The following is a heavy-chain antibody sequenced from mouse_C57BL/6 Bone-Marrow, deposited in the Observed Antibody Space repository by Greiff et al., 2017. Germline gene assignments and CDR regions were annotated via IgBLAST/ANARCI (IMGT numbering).Heavy chain of an antibody. CDR2: IDPETGGT. J-gene: IGHJ3*01. V-gene: IGHV1-15*01. D-gene: IGHD2-3*01. CDR3: TRGGWLLRFAY. Sequence: VQLQASGAELVRPGASVTLSCKASGYTFTDYEMHWVKQTPVHGLEWIGAIDPETGGTAYNQKFKGKAILTADKSSSTAYMERRSLTSEDSAVYYCTRGGWLLRFAYWGQGTLVTVSA. CDR1: GYTFTDYE.